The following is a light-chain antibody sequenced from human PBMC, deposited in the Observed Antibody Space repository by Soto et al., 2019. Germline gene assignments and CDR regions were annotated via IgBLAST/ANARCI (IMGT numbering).Light chain of an antibody. CDR2: TTA. J-gene: IGKJ4*01. Sequence: EIVMQQSPGTLSVSPGERVTLSCRPSQSVGRNLAWYQQKPGQAPSLLIYTTATRAPGIPARFSGSGSGTEFTLTISSLQSEDVAVYYCQQYNNWPDSFGGGTKVDI. V-gene: IGKV3-15*01. CDR3: QQYNNWPDS. CDR1: QSVGRN.